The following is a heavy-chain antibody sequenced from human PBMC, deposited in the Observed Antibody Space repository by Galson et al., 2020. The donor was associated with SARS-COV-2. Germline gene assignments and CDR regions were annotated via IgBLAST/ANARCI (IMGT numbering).Heavy chain of an antibody. J-gene: IGHJ4*02. D-gene: IGHD1-26*01. V-gene: IGHV3-23*01. CDR1: GFIFNNFG. CDR3: AGLGANIL. CDR2: ISGGGGTT. Sequence: GGSLRLSCVGSGFIFNNFGMNWVRQGPGKGLEWVSGISGGGGTTYYADSVKGRFTISRDNSKSTLYLQMNSLRPEDTAVYYCAGLGANILWGQGTLVTVSS.